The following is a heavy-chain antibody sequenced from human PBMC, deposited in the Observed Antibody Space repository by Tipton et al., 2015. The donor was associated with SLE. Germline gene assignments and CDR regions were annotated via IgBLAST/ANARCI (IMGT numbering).Heavy chain of an antibody. J-gene: IGHJ4*02. CDR3: ARGIGVVPAAAGFDY. V-gene: IGHV4-31*03. CDR2: IYYSGST. D-gene: IGHD2-2*01. Sequence: TLSLNCTVSGYSISSGGYYWSWISQHPGKGLEWIGYIYYSGSTNYNPSLKSRVTISVDTSKNQFSLKLSSVTAADTAVYYCARGIGVVPAAAGFDYWCQGTLVTFSS. CDR1: GYSISSGGYY.